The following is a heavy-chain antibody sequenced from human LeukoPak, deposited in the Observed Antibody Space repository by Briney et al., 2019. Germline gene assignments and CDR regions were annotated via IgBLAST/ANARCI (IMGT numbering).Heavy chain of an antibody. CDR2: ISAYNGNT. D-gene: IGHD6-6*01. J-gene: IGHJ4*02. V-gene: IGHV1-18*01. CDR3: ARGSRLYSSSVRHPYYFDY. Sequence: ASVKVSCKASGYTFTSYGISWVRQVPGQGLEWMGWISAYNGNTNYAQKLQGRVTMTTDTSTSTAYMELRSLRSEDTAVYYCARGSRLYSSSVRHPYYFDYWGQGTLVTVSS. CDR1: GYTFTSYG.